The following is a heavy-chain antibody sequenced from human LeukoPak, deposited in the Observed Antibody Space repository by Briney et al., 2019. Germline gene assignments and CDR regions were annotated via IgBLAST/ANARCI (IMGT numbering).Heavy chain of an antibody. D-gene: IGHD6-19*01. CDR3: ARDMGHIAVAAGRADAFDI. V-gene: IGHV1-18*01. Sequence: ASVKVSCKASGYTFTSCGISWVRQAPGQGLEWMGWISAYNGNTNYAQKLQGRVTMTTDTSTSTAYMELRSLRSDDTAVYYCARDMGHIAVAAGRADAFDIWGQGTMVTVSS. J-gene: IGHJ3*02. CDR1: GYTFTSCG. CDR2: ISAYNGNT.